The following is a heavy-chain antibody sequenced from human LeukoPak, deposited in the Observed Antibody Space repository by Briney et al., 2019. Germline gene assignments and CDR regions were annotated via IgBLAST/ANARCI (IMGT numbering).Heavy chain of an antibody. CDR3: GRDRQQWLAQGFDP. V-gene: IGHV3-21*01. D-gene: IGHD6-19*01. CDR1: GFTFSSYS. J-gene: IGHJ5*02. Sequence: GGSLRLSCAASGFTFSSYSMNWVRQAPGKGLEWVSSISSSSSYIYYADSVKGRFTISRDNAKNSLYLQMNSLRAEDTAVYYCGRDRQQWLAQGFDPWGQGTLVTVSS. CDR2: ISSSSSYI.